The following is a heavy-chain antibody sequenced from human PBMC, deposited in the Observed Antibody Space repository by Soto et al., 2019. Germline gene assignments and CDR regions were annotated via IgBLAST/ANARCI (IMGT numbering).Heavy chain of an antibody. Sequence: GASVKVSCKASGYTFTSYGISWVRQAPGQGLEWMGWISAYNGNTNYAQKLQGRVTMTTDTSTSTAYMELRSLRSDDTAVYYCARDRFDAVYFNWFDPWGQGTLVTVSS. CDR2: ISAYNGNT. V-gene: IGHV1-18*01. CDR3: ARDRFDAVYFNWFDP. J-gene: IGHJ5*02. CDR1: GYTFTSYG. D-gene: IGHD1-20*01.